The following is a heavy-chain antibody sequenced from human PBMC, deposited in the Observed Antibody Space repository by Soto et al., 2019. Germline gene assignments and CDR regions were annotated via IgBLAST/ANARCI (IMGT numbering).Heavy chain of an antibody. CDR1: GFTFSNYW. J-gene: IGHJ4*02. V-gene: IGHV3-74*01. Sequence: GGSLRLSCAASGFTFSNYWMHWVRQTPGKGLEWVSHINGDGAIRNYADSVKGRFTISRDNAKNTLYLQMNSLAAEDTAVYYCAREGWTFVGNSIDFWGQGTLVTVSS. CDR2: INGDGAIR. CDR3: AREGWTFVGNSIDF. D-gene: IGHD1-7*01.